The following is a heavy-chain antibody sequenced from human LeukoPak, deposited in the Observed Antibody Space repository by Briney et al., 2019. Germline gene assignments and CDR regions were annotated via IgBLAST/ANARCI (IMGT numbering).Heavy chain of an antibody. Sequence: ASVKVSCKVSGYTLTELSIHWVRQAPGKGRDGMGVFDPEDGEAIYAQKFQGRVTITEDTSTDAAYMELSSLRSRDTHGYYFATDVEGGYGPWGQGTLVTVSS. D-gene: IGHD5-12*01. CDR2: FDPEDGEA. CDR1: GYTLTELS. CDR3: ATDVEGGYGP. J-gene: IGHJ5*02. V-gene: IGHV1-24*01.